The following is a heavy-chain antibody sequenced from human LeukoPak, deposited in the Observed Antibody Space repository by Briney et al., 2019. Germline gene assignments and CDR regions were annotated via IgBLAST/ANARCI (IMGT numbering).Heavy chain of an antibody. CDR3: ARDGWIQLWPPHHDAFDI. V-gene: IGHV1-18*04. CDR1: GYTFTSYY. Sequence: ASVKVSCKASGYTFTSYYMHWVRQAPGQGLEWRGWISAYNGNTNYAQKLQGRVTMTTDTSTSTAYMELRSLRSDDTAVYYCARDGWIQLWPPHHDAFDIWGQGTMVTVSS. J-gene: IGHJ3*02. D-gene: IGHD5-18*01. CDR2: ISAYNGNT.